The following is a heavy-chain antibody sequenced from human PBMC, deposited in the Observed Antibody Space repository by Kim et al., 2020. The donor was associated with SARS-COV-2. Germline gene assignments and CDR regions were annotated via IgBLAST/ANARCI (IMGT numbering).Heavy chain of an antibody. CDR3: WRYVSSYGMDV. CDR1: GFPFNSYS. J-gene: IGHJ6*02. Sequence: GGSLRLSCAASGFPFNSYSMNWVRQAPGKGLEWVSYISTSSNIIYYADSVRGRFTISRDNAKNSLYLQINSLRDEDTAVYYCWRYVSSYGMDVWGQGTTVTVSS. V-gene: IGHV3-48*02. D-gene: IGHD5-12*01. CDR2: ISTSSNII.